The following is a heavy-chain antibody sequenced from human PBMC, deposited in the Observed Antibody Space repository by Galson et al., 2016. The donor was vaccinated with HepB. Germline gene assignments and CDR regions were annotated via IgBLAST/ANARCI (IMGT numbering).Heavy chain of an antibody. V-gene: IGHV3-23*01. J-gene: IGHJ4*02. CDR2: ISGSGDRT. CDR3: TRDPASYN. D-gene: IGHD2-21*01. Sequence: SLRLSCAASGFTFSTSPMSWVRRAPGKGLEWLSSISGSGDRTYYTDPVKGRFTISRDTSKNTLYLQMSSLRVDDTALYYCTRDPASYNWGQGTLVLVSS. CDR1: GFTFSTSP.